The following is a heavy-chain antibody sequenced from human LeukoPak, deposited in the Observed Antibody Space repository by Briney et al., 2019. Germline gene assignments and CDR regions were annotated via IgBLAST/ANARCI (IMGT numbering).Heavy chain of an antibody. V-gene: IGHV4-30-4*01. CDR3: ARGVGVPAAISFDY. J-gene: IGHJ4*02. CDR1: GGSISSGDYY. D-gene: IGHD2-2*02. Sequence: SQTPSLTCTVSGGSISSGDYYWSWIRQPPGKGLEWIGYIYYSGSTYYNPSLKSRVTISVDTSKNQFSLKLSSVTAADTAVYYCARGVGVPAAISFDYWGQGTLVTVSS. CDR2: IYYSGST.